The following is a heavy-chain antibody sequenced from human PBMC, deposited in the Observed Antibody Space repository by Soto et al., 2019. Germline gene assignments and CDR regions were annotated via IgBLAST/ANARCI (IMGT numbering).Heavy chain of an antibody. CDR2: IDPSDSPT. CDR1: GYSFAGYW. CDR3: ARQIYDSDTGPNFQYYFDS. Sequence: GESLKISCQGSGYSFAGYWITWVRQKPGKGLEWMGRIDPSDSPTYYSPSFRGHVTISVTKSITTVFLQWSSLRASDTAMYYCARQIYDSDTGPNFQYYFDSWGQGTPVTVSS. J-gene: IGHJ4*02. V-gene: IGHV5-10-1*01. D-gene: IGHD3-22*01.